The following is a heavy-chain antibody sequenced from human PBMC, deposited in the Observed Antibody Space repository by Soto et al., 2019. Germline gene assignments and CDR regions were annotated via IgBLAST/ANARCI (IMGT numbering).Heavy chain of an antibody. J-gene: IGHJ4*02. CDR2: ISGSATSI. D-gene: IGHD3-16*01. Sequence: QAQLVESGGGLVKPGGSLRLSCAASGFTFSDRYMSWIRQPPGRGPEWVSYISGSATSIDYADSVKGRFTISRDNAKNSVYLQMNSLRADDTAVYYYASTEYQGLGTDYWGQGTLVTVSS. CDR3: ASTEYQGLGTDY. CDR1: GFTFSDRY. V-gene: IGHV3-11*01.